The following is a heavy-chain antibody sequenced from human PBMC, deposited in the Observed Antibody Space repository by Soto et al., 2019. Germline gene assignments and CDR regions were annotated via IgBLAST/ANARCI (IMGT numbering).Heavy chain of an antibody. D-gene: IGHD3-10*01. V-gene: IGHV3-33*08. CDR2: IWYDGSNK. CDR1: VFTFSSYA. CDR3: AREAGVTSSDY. J-gene: IGHJ4*02. Sequence: GSLRLSCAASVFTFSSYAMSRVRQAPGKGLEWVAVIWYDGSNKYYADSVKGRFTISRDNSKNTLYLQMNSLRAEDTAVYYCAREAGVTSSDYWGQGTLVTVSS.